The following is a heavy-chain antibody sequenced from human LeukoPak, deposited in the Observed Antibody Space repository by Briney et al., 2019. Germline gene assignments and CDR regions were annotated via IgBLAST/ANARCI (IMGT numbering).Heavy chain of an antibody. Sequence: SETLSLTCTVSGGSISSSNYYWVWIRQPPGKGLEWIGNIHHSGITNYNPSLKSRVSISIDTSKNQFSLKLTSVTAADTAVYYCTREVRSAWASFDPWGQGTLVIVSS. CDR1: GGSISSSNYY. V-gene: IGHV4-39*07. J-gene: IGHJ5*02. CDR3: TREVRSAWASFDP. CDR2: IHHSGIT. D-gene: IGHD1-26*01.